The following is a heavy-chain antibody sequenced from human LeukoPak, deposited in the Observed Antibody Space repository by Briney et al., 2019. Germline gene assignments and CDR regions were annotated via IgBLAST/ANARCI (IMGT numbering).Heavy chain of an antibody. J-gene: IGHJ6*03. CDR2: ISGSTTDI. CDR3: ARDATTEPGTVYMDV. CDR1: GFTFTAYT. D-gene: IGHD6-13*01. Sequence: GGSLRLSCAASGFTFTAYTINWVRQAPGKGLEWVSYISGSTTDIYYADSVKGRFTISRDNAKRSVYLQMNSLGAEDTALYFCARDATTEPGTVYMDVWGKGTTVTISS. V-gene: IGHV3-21*01.